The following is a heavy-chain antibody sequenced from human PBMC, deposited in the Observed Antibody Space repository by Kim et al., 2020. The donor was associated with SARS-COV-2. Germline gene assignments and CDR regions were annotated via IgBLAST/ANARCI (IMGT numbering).Heavy chain of an antibody. Sequence: GGSLRLSCAASGFIFSSYAMTWVRQAPGKGLEWVSAISGSDGRTYYSDSVEGRFTISRDNSKNTLFLQMNSLRAEDTAIYYCVKDLISDRSNWYKIFDSWGQGTLVTVSS. J-gene: IGHJ5*01. CDR2: ISGSDGRT. CDR1: GFIFSSYA. V-gene: IGHV3-23*01. CDR3: VKDLISDRSNWYKIFDS. D-gene: IGHD6-13*01.